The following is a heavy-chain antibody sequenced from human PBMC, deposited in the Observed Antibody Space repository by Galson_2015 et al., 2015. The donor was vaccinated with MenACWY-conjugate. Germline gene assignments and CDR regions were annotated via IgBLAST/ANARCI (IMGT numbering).Heavy chain of an antibody. D-gene: IGHD1-26*01. CDR2: IPPGDSYT. CDR1: GYTFTPYW. J-gene: IGHJ6*02. CDR3: TRHPPGGRGMDV. Sequence: QSGAEVKKPGESLTISCKGSGYTFTPYWIGWVRQMPGKGLEWMGFIPPGDSYTRYNPAFQGQVTISADKSISTAYLQWNSLQASDTAMYYCTRHPPGGRGMDVWGQGTTVTVSS. V-gene: IGHV5-51*01.